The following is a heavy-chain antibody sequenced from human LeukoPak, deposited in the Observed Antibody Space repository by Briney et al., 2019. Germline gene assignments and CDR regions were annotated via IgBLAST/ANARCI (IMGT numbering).Heavy chain of an antibody. CDR1: GFTFSSYS. J-gene: IGHJ4*02. Sequence: GGSLRLSCAASGFTFSSYSMNWVRQAPGKGLEWVSSISSSSSYIYYADSVKGRFTISRDNAKNSLYLQMNSLRAEDTAVYYCARDVTLGNFDYWGQGILVIVSS. CDR2: ISSSSSYI. CDR3: ARDVTLGNFDY. V-gene: IGHV3-21*01. D-gene: IGHD3-16*01.